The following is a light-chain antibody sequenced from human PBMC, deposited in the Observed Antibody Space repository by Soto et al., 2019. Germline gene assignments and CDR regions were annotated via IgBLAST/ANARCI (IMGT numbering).Light chain of an antibody. V-gene: IGKV1-5*01. CDR3: QEYNSHS. J-gene: IGKJ4*01. CDR1: QNVFTW. CDR2: DAS. Sequence: DIQVTQSPSSLSASVGDRVTITCRASQNVFTWLAWYQHRPGKAPKLLISDASILESGVPSRFSGSGSGTEFTLTITSLQSDDFATYYCQEYNSHSFGGGTKVDIK.